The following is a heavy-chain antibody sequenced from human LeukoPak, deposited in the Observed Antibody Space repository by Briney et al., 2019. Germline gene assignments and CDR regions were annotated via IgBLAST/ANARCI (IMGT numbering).Heavy chain of an antibody. J-gene: IGHJ4*02. V-gene: IGHV3-23*01. CDR3: AKKLRWENFDY. Sequence: GGSLRLSCAASGFTFSSYWMNWVRQAPGKGLEWVSTISGGGGSTYYADSVKGRFTISRDNSKNTLYLQMNSLRAEDTAVYYCAKKLRWENFDYWGQGTLVTVSS. D-gene: IGHD4-23*01. CDR2: ISGGGGST. CDR1: GFTFSSYW.